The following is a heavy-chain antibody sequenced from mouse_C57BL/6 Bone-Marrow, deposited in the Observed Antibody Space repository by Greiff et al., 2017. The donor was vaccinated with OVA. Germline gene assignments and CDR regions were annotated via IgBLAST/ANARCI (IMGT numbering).Heavy chain of an antibody. CDR2: ISYDGSN. CDR1: GYSITSGYY. V-gene: IGHV3-6*01. Sequence: DVQLQQSGPGLVKPSQSLSLTCSVTGYSITSGYYWNWIRQFPGNKLEWMGYISYDGSNNYNPSLKNRISITRDTSKNQFFLKLNSVTTEDTATYYCASYYDYGGGYFDYWGQGTTLTVSS. D-gene: IGHD2-4*01. CDR3: ASYYDYGGGYFDY. J-gene: IGHJ2*01.